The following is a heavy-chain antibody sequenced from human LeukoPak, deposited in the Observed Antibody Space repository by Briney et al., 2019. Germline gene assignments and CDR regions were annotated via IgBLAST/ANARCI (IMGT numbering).Heavy chain of an antibody. CDR2: ISSRSIDI. CDR3: ARDQDCTVSSCPRGDDGFDI. Sequence: GGSLRLSCAASGFTFNIYSMNWVRQAPGKGLEWVASISSRSIDIYYTDSVRGRFTISRDNAKNSLYLQMNSLRAEDAAVYYCARDQDCTVSSCPRGDDGFDIWGQGTAVTVSS. J-gene: IGHJ3*02. V-gene: IGHV3-21*01. D-gene: IGHD2-8*02. CDR1: GFTFNIYS.